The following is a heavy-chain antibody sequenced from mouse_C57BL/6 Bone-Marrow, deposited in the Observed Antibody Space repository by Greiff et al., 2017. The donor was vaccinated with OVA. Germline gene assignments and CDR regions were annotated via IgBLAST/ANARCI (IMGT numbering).Heavy chain of an antibody. Sequence: QVQLQQPGAELVKPGASVKLSCKASGYTFTSYWMHWVKQRPGRGLEWIGRIDPNSGGTKYNEKFKSKATLTVDKPSRTAYMQLSSLTSEDSAVYYCARSEINESSYWYFDVWGTGTTVTVSS. CDR1: GYTFTSYW. CDR3: ARSEINESSYWYFDV. D-gene: IGHD1-1*01. CDR2: IDPNSGGT. V-gene: IGHV1-72*01. J-gene: IGHJ1*03.